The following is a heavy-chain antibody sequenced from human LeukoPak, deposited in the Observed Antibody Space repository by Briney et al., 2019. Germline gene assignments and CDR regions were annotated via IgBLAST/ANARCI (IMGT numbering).Heavy chain of an antibody. CDR3: ARDRYYDILTGIFDY. V-gene: IGHV4-4*02. D-gene: IGHD3-9*01. CDR2: IYHSGST. CDR1: GGSISSSNW. Sequence: PSGTLSLTCAVSGGSISSSNWWSWVRQSPGKGLEWIGEIYHSGSTNYNPSLKSRVTISVDKSKNQFSLKLSSVTAADTAVYYCARDRYYDILTGIFDYWGQGTLVTVSS. J-gene: IGHJ4*02.